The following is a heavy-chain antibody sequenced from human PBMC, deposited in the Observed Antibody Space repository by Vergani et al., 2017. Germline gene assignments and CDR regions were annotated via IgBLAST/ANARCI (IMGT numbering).Heavy chain of an antibody. J-gene: IGHJ1*01. CDR1: GFTFDDYA. CDR3: ANSVGHFHP. Sequence: EVQLVESGGGLVQPGRSLRLSCAASGFTFDDYAMHWARQAPGKGLEWVSGISWNSGSIGYADSVKGRFTISRDNAKNSLYLQMNSLRAEDTALYYCANSVGHFHPWGQGTLVTVSS. D-gene: IGHD3-16*01. CDR2: ISWNSGSI. V-gene: IGHV3-9*01.